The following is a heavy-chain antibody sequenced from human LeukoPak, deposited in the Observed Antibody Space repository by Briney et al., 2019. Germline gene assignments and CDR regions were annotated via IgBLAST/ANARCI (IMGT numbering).Heavy chain of an antibody. D-gene: IGHD2-2*01. CDR2: ISAYNGNT. CDR3: ARTGLYCSSTSCYPFDY. J-gene: IGHJ4*02. V-gene: IGHV1-18*01. CDR1: GYTFTSYG. Sequence: ASVKVSCKASGYTFTSYGISWVRQAPGQGLEWMGWISAYNGNTNYAQKLQGRVTKTTDTSTSTAYMELRSLRSDDTAVYYCARTGLYCSSTSCYPFDYWGQGTLVTVSS.